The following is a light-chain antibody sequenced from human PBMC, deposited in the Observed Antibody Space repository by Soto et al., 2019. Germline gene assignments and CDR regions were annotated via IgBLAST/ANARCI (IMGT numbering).Light chain of an antibody. CDR2: GTS. Sequence: EIVLTQSPVTLSLSPGERATLSCRASQSVSSSNLAWYQQKTGQAPRLLIYGTSSRATGIPDRFSGSGSGTDFSLTISRLEPEASAVKDIHQYGTSPPYTFGQGTTLEIK. CDR3: HQYGTSPPYT. V-gene: IGKV3-20*01. CDR1: QSVSSSN. J-gene: IGKJ2*01.